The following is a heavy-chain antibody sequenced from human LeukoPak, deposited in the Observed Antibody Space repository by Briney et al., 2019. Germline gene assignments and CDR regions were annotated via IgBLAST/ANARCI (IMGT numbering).Heavy chain of an antibody. Sequence: PSETLSLTCTVSAGAIRSSGHYWGWIRQPPGKGLEWIGSIFHSGTTHYNPSLKSRLTMSTDTSKCPFSLKLSSVTAADTAVYYCARHGEQLALYWGQGTLVSVSS. CDR1: AGAIRSSGHY. V-gene: IGHV4-39*01. CDR3: ARHGEQLALY. CDR2: IFHSGTT. D-gene: IGHD6-6*01. J-gene: IGHJ4*02.